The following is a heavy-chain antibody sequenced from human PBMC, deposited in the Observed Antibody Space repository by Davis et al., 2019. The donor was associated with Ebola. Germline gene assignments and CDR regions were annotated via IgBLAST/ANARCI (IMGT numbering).Heavy chain of an antibody. CDR2: IKQDGSEK. J-gene: IGHJ3*02. Sequence: GGSLRLSCVDSGFSFDTHWMNWVRQAPGKGLEWVANIKQDGSEKNYVDSVKGRFTISRDNAKNSLYLQMNSLRAEDTAVYYCARAGTSGYYILDAFDIWGQGTMVTVSS. CDR3: ARAGTSGYYILDAFDI. V-gene: IGHV3-7*03. D-gene: IGHD3-22*01. CDR1: GFSFDTHW.